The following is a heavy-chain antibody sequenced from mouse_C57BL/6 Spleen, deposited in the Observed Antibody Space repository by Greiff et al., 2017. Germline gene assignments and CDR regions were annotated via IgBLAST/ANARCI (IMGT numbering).Heavy chain of an antibody. D-gene: IGHD2-5*01. CDR3: ARQDSNDCFDY. CDR1: GYTFTSYW. CDR2: IDPSGSYT. Sequence: VQLQQPGAELVRPGTSVKLSCKASGYTFTSYWMHWVKQRPGQGLEWIGLIDPSGSYTNYNQKVKGKATLTVDTSSSTAYMQLSSLTTEDSAVYDCARQDSNDCFDYWGQGTTLTVSS. V-gene: IGHV1-59*01. J-gene: IGHJ2*01.